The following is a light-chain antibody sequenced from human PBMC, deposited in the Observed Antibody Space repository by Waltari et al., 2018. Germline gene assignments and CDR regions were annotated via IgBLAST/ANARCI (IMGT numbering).Light chain of an antibody. J-gene: IGLJ7*01. CDR1: NIGAKS. Sequence: SYDLTQPLSVSVALGQTARITCGGNNIGAKSVHWYQQKPGQAPLLVIYRVNTRPSRIPGRFSGSNSENTATLTISGAQAADEADYYCQVRDSNTAVFGGGTHLTVL. CDR3: QVRDSNTAV. CDR2: RVN. V-gene: IGLV3-9*01.